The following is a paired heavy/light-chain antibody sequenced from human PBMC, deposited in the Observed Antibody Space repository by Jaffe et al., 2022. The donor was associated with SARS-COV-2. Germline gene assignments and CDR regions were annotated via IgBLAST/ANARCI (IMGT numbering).Heavy chain of an antibody. CDR1: GFTFSSYW. Sequence: EVQVVESGGDLVQPGGSLRLSCAASGFTFSSYWMSWVRQAPGKGLEWVANINQDGSEKYYVDSVRGRFTTSRDNAKNSLYLQMSSLRADDTAVYYCARGLRGVEYWGQGTLVTVSS. D-gene: IGHD3-16*01. CDR2: INQDGSEK. V-gene: IGHV3-7*03. CDR3: ARGLRGVEY. J-gene: IGHJ4*02.
Light chain of an antibody. Sequence: DGVMTQSPLSLPVTLGQPASISCRSSQSLVYSDGNTYLNWFQQRPGQSPRRLIYKVSNRDSGVPDRFSGSGSGTDFTLKISRVEAEDVGVYYCMQGTHWPYTFGQGTKLEIK. CDR3: MQGTHWPYT. V-gene: IGKV2-30*01. CDR1: QSLVYSDGNTY. CDR2: KVS. J-gene: IGKJ2*01.